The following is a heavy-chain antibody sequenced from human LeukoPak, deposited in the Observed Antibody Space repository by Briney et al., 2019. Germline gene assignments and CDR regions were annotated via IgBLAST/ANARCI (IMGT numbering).Heavy chain of an antibody. Sequence: GGSLRLSCAASGFTFSSYWMHWVRQAPGKGLEWVSSISISSNYIYYADSVKGRFTISRDNAKNSLYLQMNSLKTEDTAVYYCTTEGYIYGHHALDIWGQGTMVTVSS. CDR1: GFTFSSYW. CDR2: ISISSNYI. CDR3: TTEGYIYGHHALDI. V-gene: IGHV3-21*03. J-gene: IGHJ3*02. D-gene: IGHD5-18*01.